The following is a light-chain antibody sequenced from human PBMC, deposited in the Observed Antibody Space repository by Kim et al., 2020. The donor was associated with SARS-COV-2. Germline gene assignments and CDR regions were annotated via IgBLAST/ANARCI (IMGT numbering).Light chain of an antibody. V-gene: IGKV3-20*01. CDR3: QQYFSSRPT. Sequence: EIVLTQYPGTLSLSPGERATLSCRASQNIGGYSLAWYQQKPGQAPRLLIYGASIRASAIPDRFSGSGSGTEFTLTISGLEPEDSAIFYCQQYFSSRPTFGQGTKVDIK. CDR2: GAS. CDR1: QNIGGYS. J-gene: IGKJ1*01.